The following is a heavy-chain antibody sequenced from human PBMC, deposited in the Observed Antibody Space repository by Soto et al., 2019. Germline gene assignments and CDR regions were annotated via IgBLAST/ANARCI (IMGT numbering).Heavy chain of an antibody. Sequence: SETLSLTCTVSGGSISSGGYYWSWIRQHPGKGLEWIGYIYYSGSTYYNPSLKSRVTISVDTSKNQFSLKLSSVTAADTAVYYCASSLSGYDPLLPHYWGQGTLVTVSS. V-gene: IGHV4-31*03. CDR3: ASSLSGYDPLLPHY. CDR1: GGSISSGGYY. CDR2: IYYSGST. J-gene: IGHJ4*02. D-gene: IGHD5-12*01.